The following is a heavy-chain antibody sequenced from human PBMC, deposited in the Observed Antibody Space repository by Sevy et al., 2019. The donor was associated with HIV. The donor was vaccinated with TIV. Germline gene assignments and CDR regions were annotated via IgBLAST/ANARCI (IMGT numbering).Heavy chain of an antibody. D-gene: IGHD2-8*01. J-gene: IGHJ4*02. CDR1: GFAFYKYS. CDR2: FSFGCGEI. Sequence: GGSLRLSCAASGFAFYKYSMSWIRQAPGKGLEWVSTFSFGCGEINYADSVKGRFTISRDNSKSSFYLQMDNLRPEDTAVYYCAREGCTKPHDYWGQGTRVTVSS. CDR3: AREGCTKPHDY. V-gene: IGHV3-23*01.